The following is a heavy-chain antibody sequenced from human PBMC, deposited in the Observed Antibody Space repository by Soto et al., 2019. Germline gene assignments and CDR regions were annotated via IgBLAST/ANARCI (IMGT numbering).Heavy chain of an antibody. D-gene: IGHD2-2*01. CDR3: AKDHHIVVVPAAHFHYYGMDV. Sequence: PGGSLRLSCAASGFTFSSYGMHWVRQAPGKGLEWVAVISYDGSNKYYADSVKGRFTISRDNSKNTLYLQMNSLRAEDTAVYYCAKDHHIVVVPAAHFHYYGMDVWGQGTTVTVSS. CDR1: GFTFSSYG. J-gene: IGHJ6*02. V-gene: IGHV3-30*18. CDR2: ISYDGSNK.